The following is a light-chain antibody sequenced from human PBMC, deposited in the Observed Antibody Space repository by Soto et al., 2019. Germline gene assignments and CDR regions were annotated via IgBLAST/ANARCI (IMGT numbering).Light chain of an antibody. CDR3: QQYYSYSPT. J-gene: IGKJ1*01. CDR2: DAS. CDR1: QTISYW. V-gene: IGKV1-5*01. Sequence: DIKMTQSPSTLSASVGDRVTITCRASQTISYWLAWYQQKPGKAPKLLIYDASSLERGVPSRFSGSRSGTEFTLTISSLQPDDFATYYCQQYYSYSPTFGQGTKVDIK.